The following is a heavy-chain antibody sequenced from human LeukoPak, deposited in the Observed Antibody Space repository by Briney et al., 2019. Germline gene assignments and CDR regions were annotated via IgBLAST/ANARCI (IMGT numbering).Heavy chain of an antibody. D-gene: IGHD6-13*01. CDR2: INHSGST. CDR3: ARRGYRYYGMDV. J-gene: IGHJ6*02. V-gene: IGHV4-34*01. CDR1: GGSFSGYY. Sequence: SETLSLTCAVYGGSFSGYYWSWIRQPPGKGLEWIGEINHSGSTNYNPSLKSRVTISVDTSKNQFSLKLSSVTAADTAVYYRARRGYRYYGMDVWGQGTTVTVSS.